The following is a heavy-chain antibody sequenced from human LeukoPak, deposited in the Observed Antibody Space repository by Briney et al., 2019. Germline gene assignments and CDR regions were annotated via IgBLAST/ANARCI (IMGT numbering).Heavy chain of an antibody. V-gene: IGHV3-23*01. D-gene: IGHD5-18*01. J-gene: IGHJ5*02. CDR3: AKPYTAMVLSNWFDP. Sequence: GGSLRLSCAASGFTFSSYAMSWVRQAPGKGLEWVSAISGSGGSTYYADSVKGRFTISRDNSKNTLYLQMNSLRAGDTAVYYCAKPYTAMVLSNWFDPWGQGTLVTVSS. CDR1: GFTFSSYA. CDR2: ISGSGGST.